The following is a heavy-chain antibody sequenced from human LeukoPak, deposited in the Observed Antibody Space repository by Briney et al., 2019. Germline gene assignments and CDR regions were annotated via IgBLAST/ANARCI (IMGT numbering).Heavy chain of an antibody. V-gene: IGHV4-61*02. D-gene: IGHD3-22*01. J-gene: IGHJ3*02. Sequence: SETLSLTCTVSGGSISNLNYYWSWIRQPAGKGLEWIGRIYASGSTNYNPSLKSRVTISADTSKNQFSLKLSSVTAADTAVYYCARPSTYYYDSSGHGAFDIWGQGTMVTVSS. CDR2: IYASGST. CDR1: GGSISNLNYY. CDR3: ARPSTYYYDSSGHGAFDI.